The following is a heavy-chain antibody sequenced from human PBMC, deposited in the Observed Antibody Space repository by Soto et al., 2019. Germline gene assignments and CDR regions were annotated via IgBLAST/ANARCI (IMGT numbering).Heavy chain of an antibody. V-gene: IGHV3-30-3*01. CDR3: ASYYGDKVNYHL. CDR2: ISYDGSNK. J-gene: IGHJ1*01. D-gene: IGHD4-17*01. CDR1: GFTFSSYA. Sequence: GGSLRLSCAASGFTFSSYAMHWVRQAPGKGLEWVAVISYDGSNKYYADSVKGRFTISRDNSKNTLYLQMNSLRAEDTAVYYCASYYGDKVNYHLWSQGTLDIVSS.